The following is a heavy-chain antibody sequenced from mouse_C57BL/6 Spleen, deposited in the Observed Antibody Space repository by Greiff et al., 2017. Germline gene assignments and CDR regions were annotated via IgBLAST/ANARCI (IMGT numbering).Heavy chain of an antibody. CDR3: ARGRGSSYDWYFDV. J-gene: IGHJ1*03. CDR1: GYTFTSYW. D-gene: IGHD1-1*01. V-gene: IGHV1-50*01. CDR2: LDPSDSYN. Sequence: QVQLLQPGAELVKPGASVKLSCKASGYTFTSYWMQWVKQRPGQGLEWIGELDPSDSYNNYNQTFKGKATLTVDPASSTAYRQLSSLTSDDAAVYYCARGRGSSYDWYFDVWGTGTTVTVSS.